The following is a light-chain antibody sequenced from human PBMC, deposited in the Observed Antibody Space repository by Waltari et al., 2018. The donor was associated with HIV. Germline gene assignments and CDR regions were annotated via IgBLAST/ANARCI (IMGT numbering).Light chain of an antibody. J-gene: IGKJ2*01. CDR1: QSISSW. CDR3: QQHNSFPS. CDR2: KAS. Sequence: DIQMTQSPSTLSASVGDRVTITYRASQSISSWLAWYQQKPGKAPQILIYKASSLESGVPSRFSGSGSETEFTLTISSLQPDYFATYYCQQHNSFPSFGQGTKLEI. V-gene: IGKV1-5*03.